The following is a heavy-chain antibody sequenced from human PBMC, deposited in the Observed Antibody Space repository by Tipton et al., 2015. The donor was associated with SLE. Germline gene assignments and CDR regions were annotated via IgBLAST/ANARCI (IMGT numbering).Heavy chain of an antibody. J-gene: IGHJ3*02. CDR2: IYTSGST. V-gene: IGHV4-61*09. CDR3: ARATLLTQRITMADAFDI. CDR1: GGSISSGSYY. D-gene: IGHD3-10*01. Sequence: TLSLTCTSSGGSISSGSYYWSWIRQPAGKGLEWIGHIYTSGSTNYNPSLKSQVTISVDTSKNQFSLKLSSVTAADTAVYYCARATLLTQRITMADAFDIWGQGTMVTVSS.